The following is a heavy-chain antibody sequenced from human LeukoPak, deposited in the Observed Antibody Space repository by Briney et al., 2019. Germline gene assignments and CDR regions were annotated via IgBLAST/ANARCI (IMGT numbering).Heavy chain of an antibody. CDR1: GGSVSSYY. J-gene: IGHJ4*02. CDR2: IYYSGST. V-gene: IGHV4-59*02. CDR3: ARGVYIAAAQYGY. Sequence: PSETLSLTCTVSGGSVSSYYWSWIRQPPGKGLEWIGYIYYSGSTNYNPSLRSRVTISVDTSKNQFSLKLSSVTAADTAVYYCARGVYIAAAQYGYWGQGTLVTVSS. D-gene: IGHD6-13*01.